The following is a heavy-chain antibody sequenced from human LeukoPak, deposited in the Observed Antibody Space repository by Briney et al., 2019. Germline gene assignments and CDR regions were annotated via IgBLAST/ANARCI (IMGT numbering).Heavy chain of an antibody. Sequence: GGSLRLSCAASGFTVSSNYMSWVRQTPGKGLEWVSVIYSGGSTYYADSVKGRFTISRDNSKNTLYLQMNSLRAEDTAVYYCAGDCSGGSCYSGLGFRDYWGQGTLVTVSS. CDR2: IYSGGST. CDR3: AGDCSGGSCYSGLGFRDY. CDR1: GFTVSSNY. J-gene: IGHJ4*02. D-gene: IGHD2-15*01. V-gene: IGHV3-66*01.